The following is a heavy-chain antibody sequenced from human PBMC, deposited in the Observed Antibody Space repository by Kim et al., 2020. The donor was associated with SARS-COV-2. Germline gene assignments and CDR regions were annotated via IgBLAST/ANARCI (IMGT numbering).Heavy chain of an antibody. D-gene: IGHD6-13*01. V-gene: IGHV3-23*01. CDR3: ATTADRSSWETYYYYYYG. CDR1: GFTFSSYA. J-gene: IGHJ6*01. CDR2: ISGSCGST. Sequence: GGSLRLSCAASGFTFSSYAMSWVRQAPGKGLEWVSAISGSCGSTYYADSVKGRFTISRENSKNTLYLQMKSLGAEDTAEYYCATTADRSSWETYYYYYYG.